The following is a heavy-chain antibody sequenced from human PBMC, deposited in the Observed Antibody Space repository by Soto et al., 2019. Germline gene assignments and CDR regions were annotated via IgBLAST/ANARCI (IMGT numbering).Heavy chain of an antibody. CDR2: IYWDDDK. D-gene: IGHD6-19*01. CDR3: AREEASSSGVAIDY. Sequence: SGPTLVNPTQTLTLTCIFSVFSLSTVGVGVGWFRQPPGKALEWLALIYWDDDKRYSPSLKSRLTITKDTSKNQVVLTMTNMDPVDTATYYCAREEASSSGVAIDYWGLGTLVTVSS. J-gene: IGHJ4*02. CDR1: VFSLSTVGVG. V-gene: IGHV2-5*02.